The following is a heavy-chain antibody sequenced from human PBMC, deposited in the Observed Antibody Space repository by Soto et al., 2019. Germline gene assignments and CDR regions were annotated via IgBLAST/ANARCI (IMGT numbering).Heavy chain of an antibody. D-gene: IGHD2-15*01. Sequence: ASVKVSCKASGYTFTGYYMHWVRQAPGQGLEWMGWINPNSGGTNYAQKFQGWVTMTRDTSISTAYMELSRLRSDDTAVYYCARGTPVLAATFGAGDYGIDVRAQRTTVTGSS. CDR1: GYTFTGYY. CDR2: INPNSGGT. CDR3: ARGTPVLAATFGAGDYGIDV. J-gene: IGHJ6*02. V-gene: IGHV1-2*04.